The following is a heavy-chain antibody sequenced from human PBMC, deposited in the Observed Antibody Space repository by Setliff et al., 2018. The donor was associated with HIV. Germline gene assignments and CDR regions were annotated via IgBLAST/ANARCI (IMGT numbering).Heavy chain of an antibody. CDR3: ARDSGNYAFDY. V-gene: IGHV2-5*02. D-gene: IGHD1-26*01. Sequence: SGPTLVNPTQTLTLTCSFSGFSLTTPGVAVGWIRQPPGKALEWLALIYWDDAKRFSPSLKSRLTITKAASKNQVVLTMTNVDPVDTATYYCARDSGNYAFDYLGLGTLVTVSS. J-gene: IGHJ4*02. CDR1: GFSLTTPGVA. CDR2: IYWDDAK.